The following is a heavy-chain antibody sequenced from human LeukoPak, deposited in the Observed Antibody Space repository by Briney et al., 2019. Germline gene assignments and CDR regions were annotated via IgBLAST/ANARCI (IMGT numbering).Heavy chain of an antibody. CDR1: GGSISSFY. D-gene: IGHD6-19*01. CDR3: ARDWGSSGGLGVGY. Sequence: SETLSLTCKVSGGSISSFYWSWIRHPPGKGLEWIGYIYYSGGTNYSPSLKSRVAISVDTSKNHFSLNLSSVTAADTAVYYCARDWGSSGGLGVGYWGQGALVTVSS. J-gene: IGHJ4*02. V-gene: IGHV4-59*01. CDR2: IYYSGGT.